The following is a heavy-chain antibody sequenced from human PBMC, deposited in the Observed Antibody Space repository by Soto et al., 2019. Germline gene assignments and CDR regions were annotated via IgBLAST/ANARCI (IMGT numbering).Heavy chain of an antibody. CDR1: GGTFSTYT. CDR2: IIPVLDKA. CDR3: ASAATAGESAVHY. Sequence: QVQLVQSGAEVKKPGSSVKVSCKTSGGTFSTYTLSWVRQADGQGLEWMGRIIPVLDKANYAQKFQGRVTITGDRSTSTACMELSILASENTAIYYCASAATAGESAVHYWGPGTLVSVSS. V-gene: IGHV1-69*02. D-gene: IGHD4-17*01. J-gene: IGHJ4*02.